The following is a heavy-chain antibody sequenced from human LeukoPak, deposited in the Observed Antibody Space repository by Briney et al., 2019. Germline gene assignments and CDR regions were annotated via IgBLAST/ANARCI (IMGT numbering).Heavy chain of an antibody. D-gene: IGHD6-19*01. CDR2: ISAYNGNT. J-gene: IGHJ4*02. CDR3: ARDISSYAVAGSVVYVY. V-gene: IGHV1-18*01. CDR1: GYTFTSYG. Sequence: ASVKVSCKASGYTFTSYGISWVRQAPGQGLEWMGWISAYNGNTNYALKLQGRVTMTTDTSTSTAYMELRSLRSDDTAVYYCARDISSYAVAGSVVYVYWGQGTLATVSS.